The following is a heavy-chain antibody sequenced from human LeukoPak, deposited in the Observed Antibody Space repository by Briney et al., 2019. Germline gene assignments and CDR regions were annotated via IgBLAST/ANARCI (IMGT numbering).Heavy chain of an antibody. CDR3: ARDLREDSSGNNWFDP. CDR2: IYYSGST. Sequence: PSQTLSLTCTVSGGSISSGGYYWGWIRQHPGKGLEWIGYIYYSGSTYYNPSLKSRVTISVDTSKNQFSLKLSSVTAADTAVYYCARDLREDSSGNNWFDPWGQGTLVTVSS. D-gene: IGHD3-22*01. CDR1: GGSISSGGYY. V-gene: IGHV4-31*03. J-gene: IGHJ5*02.